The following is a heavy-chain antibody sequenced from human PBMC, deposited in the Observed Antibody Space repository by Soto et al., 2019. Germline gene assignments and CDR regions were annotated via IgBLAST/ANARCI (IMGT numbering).Heavy chain of an antibody. J-gene: IGHJ4*02. CDR2: IYYSGST. D-gene: IGHD5-18*01. CDR1: GGSISSYY. V-gene: IGHV4-59*01. CDR3: APQMATAGYNC. Sequence: SETLSLTCTVSGGSISSYYWSWIRQPPGKGLEWIGYIYYSGSTNYNPSLKSRVTISVDTSKNQFSLKLSSVTAADTAVYYCAPQMATAGYNCWGQGTLVTVSS.